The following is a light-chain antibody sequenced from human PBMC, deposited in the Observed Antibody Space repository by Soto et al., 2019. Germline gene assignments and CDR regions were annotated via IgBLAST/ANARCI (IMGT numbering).Light chain of an antibody. J-gene: IGLJ3*02. CDR1: SSNIGGTNY. V-gene: IGLV1-47*02. Sequence: QSVLTQPPSASGTPGQKVFISCSGSSSNIGGTNYAYWYQQLPGAAPKLLMHSNNLRPSGVPERISGSKFGTAASLAISGLRSEDEAVYYCASWDDRMGAVMSGGGTKVTVL. CDR2: SNN. CDR3: ASWDDRMGAVM.